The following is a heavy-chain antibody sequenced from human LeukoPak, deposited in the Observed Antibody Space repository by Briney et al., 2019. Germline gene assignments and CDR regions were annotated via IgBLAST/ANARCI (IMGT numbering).Heavy chain of an antibody. CDR2: INHSGST. V-gene: IGHV4-34*01. CDR1: GGSFSGHY. J-gene: IGHJ5*02. Sequence: PSETLSLTCAVYGGSFSGHYWSWIRQPPGKGLEWIGEINHSGSTNYNPSLKSRVTTSVDTSKNQFSLKLSSVTAADTAVYYCASCIAAAGANWFDPWGQGTLVTVSS. D-gene: IGHD6-13*01. CDR3: ASCIAAAGANWFDP.